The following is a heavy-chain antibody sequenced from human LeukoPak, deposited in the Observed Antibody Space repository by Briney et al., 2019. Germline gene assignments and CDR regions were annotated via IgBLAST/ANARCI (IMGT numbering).Heavy chain of an antibody. Sequence: SETLSLTCAVYGGYFSGNHWNWIRQPPGRGLEWIGEITYSGSTNYNPSLKSRVTISADTSKNQFSLKLSSVTAADTAVYYCARGGYSSGWYDPANWFDPWGQGTLVTVSS. CDR1: GGYFSGNH. CDR3: ARGGYSSGWYDPANWFDP. V-gene: IGHV4-34*01. D-gene: IGHD6-19*01. J-gene: IGHJ5*02. CDR2: ITYSGST.